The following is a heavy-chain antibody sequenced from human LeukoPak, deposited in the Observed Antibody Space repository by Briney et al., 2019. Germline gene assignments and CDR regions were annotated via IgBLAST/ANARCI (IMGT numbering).Heavy chain of an antibody. CDR1: GGTFNSFA. CDR2: IIPLLGTP. V-gene: IGHV1-69*10. D-gene: IGHD3-22*01. Sequence: SVKVSCKASGGTFNSFAISWVRQAPGQGLEWVGRIIPLLGTPDYAQKFQGRVTITSDKYTGTAYIELSSLRSEDTAMYYCARMKYFDSTGYSHAEFFQHWGQGTLVIVSS. J-gene: IGHJ1*01. CDR3: ARMKYFDSTGYSHAEFFQH.